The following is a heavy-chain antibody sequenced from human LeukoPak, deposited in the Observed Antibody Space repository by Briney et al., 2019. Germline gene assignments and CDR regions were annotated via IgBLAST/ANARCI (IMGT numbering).Heavy chain of an antibody. V-gene: IGHV4-4*07. J-gene: IGHJ4*02. D-gene: IGHD1-26*01. CDR1: GGSISNYY. Sequence: SETLSLTCTVSGGSISNYYWIWIRQPAGKGLEWIGRIYTSGSTNYNPSLKSRVTMSVDTSKNQFSLRLTSVTAADTAVYYCARMGAGRFDFWGQGTLVTASS. CDR3: ARMGAGRFDF. CDR2: IYTSGST.